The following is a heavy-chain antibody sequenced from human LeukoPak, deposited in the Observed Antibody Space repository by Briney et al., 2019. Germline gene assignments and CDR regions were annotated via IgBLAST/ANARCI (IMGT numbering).Heavy chain of an antibody. V-gene: IGHV3-30*03. CDR1: GFTFSSYG. CDR3: APVEAVVVPAADY. CDR2: ISYDGSNK. D-gene: IGHD2-2*01. J-gene: IGHJ4*02. Sequence: PGGSLRLSCAASGFTFSSYGMHWVRQAPGKGLEWVAVISYDGSNKYYADSVKGRFTISRDNSKNTLYLQMNSLRAEDTAVYYCAPVEAVVVPAADYWGQGTLVTVSS.